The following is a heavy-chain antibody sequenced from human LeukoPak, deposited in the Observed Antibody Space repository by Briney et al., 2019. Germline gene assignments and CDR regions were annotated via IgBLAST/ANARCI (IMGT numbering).Heavy chain of an antibody. J-gene: IGHJ4*02. V-gene: IGHV3-66*01. D-gene: IGHD6-19*01. CDR3: ATYSSGRRGYYFDS. CDR2: SYSGNTT. CDR1: GFTVSSNY. Sequence: GGSLRLSCAASGFTVSSNYMSWVRQAPGKGLEWVAISYSGNTTYCADSVRGRFTISRDKSKNRLHLQMDSLRAEDTAVYYCATYSSGRRGYYFDSWGQGTLVTVSS.